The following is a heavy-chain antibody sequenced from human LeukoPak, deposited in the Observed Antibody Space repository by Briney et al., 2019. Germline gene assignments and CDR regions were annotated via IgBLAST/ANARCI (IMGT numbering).Heavy chain of an antibody. CDR2: ISGSGGST. Sequence: PGGSLRLSCAASGFPFSSYGMGWVRQAPGKGLEWVSAISGSGGSTYYADSVKGRFTISRDNSKNTLYLQMNSLRAEDTAVYYCARGLHGYTGYDYFDYWGQGTLVTVSS. CDR3: ARGLHGYTGYDYFDY. D-gene: IGHD5-12*01. CDR1: GFPFSSYG. V-gene: IGHV3-23*01. J-gene: IGHJ4*02.